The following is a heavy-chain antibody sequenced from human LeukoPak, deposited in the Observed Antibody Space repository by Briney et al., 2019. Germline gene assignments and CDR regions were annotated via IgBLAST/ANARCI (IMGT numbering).Heavy chain of an antibody. V-gene: IGHV4-34*01. CDR3: ARGYKLGMVSY. D-gene: IGHD7-27*01. CDR2: INHSGST. CDR1: GGSFSGYY. Sequence: SETLSLTCAVYGGSFSGYYWSWIRQPPGKGLEWIGEINHSGSTNYNPPLKSRVTISVDTSKNQFSLKLSSVTAADTAVYYCARGYKLGMVSYWGQGTLVTVSS. J-gene: IGHJ4*02.